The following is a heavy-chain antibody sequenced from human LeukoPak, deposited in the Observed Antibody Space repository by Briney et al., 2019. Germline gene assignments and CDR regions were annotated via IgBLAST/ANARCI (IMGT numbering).Heavy chain of an antibody. J-gene: IGHJ5*02. CDR3: ARDRLATPGLTNWFDP. V-gene: IGHV3-30-3*01. D-gene: IGHD3-9*01. CDR2: ISYDGSYT. CDR1: RFSFSTYP. Sequence: PGGSLRLSCAASRFSFSTYPMHWVRQAPGRGLEWVAFISYDGSYTYYADSVKGRFTISRDNSKNTLYLQMKSLNVGDTAVYYCARDRLATPGLTNWFDPWGQGALVTVSS.